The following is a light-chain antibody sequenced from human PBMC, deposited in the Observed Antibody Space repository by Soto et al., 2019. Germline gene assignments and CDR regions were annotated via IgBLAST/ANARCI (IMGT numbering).Light chain of an antibody. J-gene: IGKJ5*01. CDR2: WAS. CDR3: QQYYSVPIT. V-gene: IGKV4-1*01. CDR1: QSVLYTSNNKNY. Sequence: DILMTQSPDSLAVSLFERATINCKSSQSVLYTSNNKNYIAWYQQKSGQPPKLLIYWASTRESGVPDRFSGGGSGTDFTLTISSLQAEDVAVYYCQQYYSVPITFGQGTRLEI.